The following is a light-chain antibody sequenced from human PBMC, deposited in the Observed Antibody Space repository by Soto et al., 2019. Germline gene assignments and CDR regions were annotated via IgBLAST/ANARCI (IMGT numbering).Light chain of an antibody. Sequence: EIVLTQSPATLSLSPGERATLSCRASQSVSSYLAWYQQKPGQAPRLLIYDASNRATGIPARFSGSGSGTDITLTISSLEPEEFAVYYCQQRSNYGFGQGTRLEIK. CDR2: DAS. J-gene: IGKJ5*01. CDR1: QSVSSY. CDR3: QQRSNYG. V-gene: IGKV3-11*01.